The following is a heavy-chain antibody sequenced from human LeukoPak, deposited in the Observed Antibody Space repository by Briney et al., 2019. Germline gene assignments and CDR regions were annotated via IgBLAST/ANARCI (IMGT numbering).Heavy chain of an antibody. CDR1: GFTFDDYA. J-gene: IGHJ4*02. V-gene: IGHV3-9*01. Sequence: GGSLRLSCAASGFTFDDYAMHWVRQAPGKGLEWVSGISWNSGSIGYADSVKGRFTISRDNAKNSLYLQMNSLRAEDTALYYCAKDTYSGTTAPFDYWGQGTLVTVSS. CDR2: ISWNSGSI. CDR3: AKDTYSGTTAPFDY. D-gene: IGHD2-15*01.